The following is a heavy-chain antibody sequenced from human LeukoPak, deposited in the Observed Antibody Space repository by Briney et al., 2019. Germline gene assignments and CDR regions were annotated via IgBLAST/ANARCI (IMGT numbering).Heavy chain of an antibody. V-gene: IGHV3-30*02. CDR3: AKVHDSKHWYFDL. J-gene: IGHJ2*01. CDR1: GFTFSSYG. CDR2: IRYDGSNK. D-gene: IGHD3-9*01. Sequence: PGGSLRLSCAASGFTFSSYGMHWVRQAPGKGLEWVAFIRYDGSNKYYADSVKGRFTISRDNSKNTLYLQMNSLRAEDTAVYYCAKVHDSKHWYFDLWGRGTLVTVSS.